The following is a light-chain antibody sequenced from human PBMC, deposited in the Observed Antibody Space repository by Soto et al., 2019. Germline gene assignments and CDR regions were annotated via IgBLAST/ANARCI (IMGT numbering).Light chain of an antibody. Sequence: EIVLTQSPATLSVSPGERATLSCRASQTISNNLARYQQKPGQPPRLLIYGASTRATGVPARFSGSGSGTEFTLTVNSLQSEDFAVYYCQQYNNWPPITFGQGTRLEMK. CDR2: GAS. V-gene: IGKV3-15*01. CDR3: QQYNNWPPIT. CDR1: QTISNN. J-gene: IGKJ5*01.